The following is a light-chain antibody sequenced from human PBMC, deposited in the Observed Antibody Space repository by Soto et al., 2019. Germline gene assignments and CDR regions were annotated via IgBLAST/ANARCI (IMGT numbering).Light chain of an antibody. V-gene: IGKV3-20*01. Sequence: EIVGSQAPRSPSLYPGETASLSCRASQNVRGSYLAWYHQRPGQAPRLLISAASRRATGIPDRFSGSGSGTDFTLTITRLEPEDFAVYYCQHYGYSLWTFGQGTKVDIK. J-gene: IGKJ1*01. CDR3: QHYGYSLWT. CDR2: AAS. CDR1: QNVRGSY.